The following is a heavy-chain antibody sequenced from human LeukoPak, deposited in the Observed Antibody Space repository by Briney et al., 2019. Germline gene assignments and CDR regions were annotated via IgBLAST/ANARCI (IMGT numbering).Heavy chain of an antibody. J-gene: IGHJ6*03. V-gene: IGHV4-59*01. Sequence: PSETLSLTCTVSGGSISSYYWSWLRQPPGKGLEWIGYIYYSGSTNYSPSPKSRVTISVDTSKNQFSLKLSSVTAADTAVYYCARPSWNYYYMDVWGKGTTVTVSS. D-gene: IGHD6-13*01. CDR3: ARPSWNYYYMDV. CDR1: GGSISSYY. CDR2: IYYSGST.